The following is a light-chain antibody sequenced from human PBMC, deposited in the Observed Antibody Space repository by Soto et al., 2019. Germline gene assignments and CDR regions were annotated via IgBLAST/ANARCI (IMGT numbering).Light chain of an antibody. CDR3: QQYGNSRGT. CDR1: QSVSTSY. V-gene: IGKV3-20*01. J-gene: IGKJ1*01. Sequence: DIVLTPSPGTLSLSPLYRATLSVRSSQSVSTSYLAWYQQKPGQAPRLLIYGASSRATGIPDRFSGSGSGTDFTLTISGLEPEDFAVYYCQQYGNSRGTFGQGTKVDIK. CDR2: GAS.